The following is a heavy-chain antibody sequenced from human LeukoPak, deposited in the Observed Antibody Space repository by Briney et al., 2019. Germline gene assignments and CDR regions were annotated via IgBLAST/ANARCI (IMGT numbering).Heavy chain of an antibody. D-gene: IGHD3-22*01. V-gene: IGHV3-23*01. CDR1: GFTFSSYA. J-gene: IGHJ4*02. CDR2: ISGSGGST. CDR3: AKVRDSSGYYFELYYFDY. Sequence: GGSLRLSCAASGFTFSSYAMSWVRQAPGKGLEWVSAISGSGGSTYYADSVKGRFTISRDNSKNTLYLQMNSLRAEDTAVYYCAKVRDSSGYYFELYYFDYWGQGTLVTVSS.